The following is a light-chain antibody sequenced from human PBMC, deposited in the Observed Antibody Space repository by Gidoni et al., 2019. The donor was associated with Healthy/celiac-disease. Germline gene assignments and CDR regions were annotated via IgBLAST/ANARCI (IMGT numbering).Light chain of an antibody. CDR2: AAS. V-gene: IGKV1-39*01. CDR3: QQGYSTLIT. CDR1: QSISSY. J-gene: IGKJ5*01. Sequence: DIQMTQSPSSLSASVGDRVTITCRASQSISSYLNWYQQKPGKAPKLLIYAASSLQSGVPSRFSGSGSGTESTLTISSLQPEDFATYYCQQGYSTLITFGQGTRLEIK.